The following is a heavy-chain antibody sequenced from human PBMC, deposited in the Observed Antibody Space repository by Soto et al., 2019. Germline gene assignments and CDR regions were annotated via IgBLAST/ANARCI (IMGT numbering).Heavy chain of an antibody. D-gene: IGHD2-21*01. CDR2: IWYDGSEK. Sequence: QVQLVESGGGVVQPGRSLRLSCAASGFTFSSHGMHWVRQAPGKGLEWVAVIWYDGSEKYYGDSVKGRFTISRDNSKNALYLQMNSLRAEDTVVYYCARWGDDRTFEIWGQGTMVTVSS. V-gene: IGHV3-33*01. CDR1: GFTFSSHG. CDR3: ARWGDDRTFEI. J-gene: IGHJ3*02.